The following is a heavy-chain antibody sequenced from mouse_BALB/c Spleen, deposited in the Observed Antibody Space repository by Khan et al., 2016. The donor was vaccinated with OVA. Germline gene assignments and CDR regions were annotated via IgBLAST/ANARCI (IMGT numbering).Heavy chain of an antibody. CDR2: INPNNGYT. J-gene: IGHJ3*01. CDR1: GYTFSSYT. Sequence: QVQLKQSGAELARPGASVKMSCKTSGYTFSSYTIHWIKLRPGQGLEWIGYINPNNGYTNYNQKFKDKATLTADKSSTTVYMQLSSLTSDDSAMFNGGSDGADYRNDGWFDYWGQGTLVTVSA. D-gene: IGHD2-14*01. V-gene: IGHV1-4*01. CDR3: GSDGADYRNDGWFDY.